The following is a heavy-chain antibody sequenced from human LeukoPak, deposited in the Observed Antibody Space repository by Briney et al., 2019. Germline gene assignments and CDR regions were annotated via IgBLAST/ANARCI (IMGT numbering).Heavy chain of an antibody. CDR3: ARSGSDY. D-gene: IGHD3-10*01. Sequence: SGTLSLTCAVYGGSFSGYYWSWICQPPGKGLEWIGEINHSGSTNYNPSLKSRVTISVDTSKNQFSLKLSSVTAADTAVYYCARSGSDYWGQGTLVTVSS. CDR1: GGSFSGYY. CDR2: INHSGST. J-gene: IGHJ4*02. V-gene: IGHV4-34*01.